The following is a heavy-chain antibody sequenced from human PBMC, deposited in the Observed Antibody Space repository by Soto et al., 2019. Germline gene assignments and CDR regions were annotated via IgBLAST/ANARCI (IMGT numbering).Heavy chain of an antibody. CDR1: GGSFSGYY. CDR2: INHSGST. Sequence: SETLSLTCAVYGGSFSGYYWSWIRQPPAKGLEWIGEINHSGSTNYNPSLKSRVTISVDTSKNQFSLKLSSVTAADTAVYYCAVNYYGSGSYYIPYCYYGMDVCGKGTTVTVSS. V-gene: IGHV4-34*01. J-gene: IGHJ6*04. D-gene: IGHD3-10*01. CDR3: AVNYYGSGSYYIPYCYYGMDV.